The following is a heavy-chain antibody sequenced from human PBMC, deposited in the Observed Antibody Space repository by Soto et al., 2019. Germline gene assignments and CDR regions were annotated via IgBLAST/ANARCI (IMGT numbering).Heavy chain of an antibody. D-gene: IGHD2-2*01. CDR3: AKQGGCSSTSCFSAIDY. Sequence: EVQLLESGGGLVQPGGSLRLSCAASGFTFSSYAMSWVRQAPGKGLEWVSAISGSGGSTYYADSVKGRFTISRDNSKNTLYLQMNSRRAEDTAVYYCAKQGGCSSTSCFSAIDYWGQGTLVTVSS. CDR1: GFTFSSYA. CDR2: ISGSGGST. V-gene: IGHV3-23*01. J-gene: IGHJ4*02.